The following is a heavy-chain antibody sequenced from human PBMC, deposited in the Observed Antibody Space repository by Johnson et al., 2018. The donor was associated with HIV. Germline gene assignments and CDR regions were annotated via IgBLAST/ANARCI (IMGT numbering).Heavy chain of an antibody. V-gene: IGHV3-30*02. CDR3: AKVIARSNYYGSGSYRDPGAFDI. CDR1: GFTFSSYG. D-gene: IGHD3-10*01. J-gene: IGHJ3*02. Sequence: QVQLVESGGGVVQPGGSLRLSCAASGFTFSSYGMHWVRQAPGKGLERVAFIRYDGSNKYNADSVKGRFNTSRDNPKNTLYLQRTSLSAEDTAVYYCAKVIARSNYYGSGSYRDPGAFDIWGQGTMVTVSS. CDR2: IRYDGSNK.